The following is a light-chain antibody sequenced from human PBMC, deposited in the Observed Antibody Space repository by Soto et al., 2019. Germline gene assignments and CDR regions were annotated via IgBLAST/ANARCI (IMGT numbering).Light chain of an antibody. V-gene: IGKV3-11*02. CDR1: QSLXSF. Sequence: EIELTQSPATLSLSPGESATLSRRASQSLXSFLGWYEQKPGQAPRILIXDESNRATGIPARFRGSGSGGDFTLTISGLEPEAFSVYYCQQRSNWPTETFGGGTKVDIK. J-gene: IGKJ4*02. CDR2: DES. CDR3: QQRSNWPTET.